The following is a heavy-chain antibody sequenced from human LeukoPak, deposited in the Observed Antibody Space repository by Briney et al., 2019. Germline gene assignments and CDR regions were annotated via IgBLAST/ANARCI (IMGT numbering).Heavy chain of an antibody. V-gene: IGHV3-21*01. CDR1: GFTFSSYS. CDR3: ARQLVSTSCYN. D-gene: IGHD2-2*01. J-gene: IGHJ4*02. CDR2: ISSSSSYI. Sequence: GGSLRLSCAVSGFTFSSYSMNWVRQAPGKGLEWVSSISSSSSYIYYADSVKGRFTISRDNAKNSLYLQMNSLRAEDTAVYYCARQLVSTSCYNWGQGTLVTVSS.